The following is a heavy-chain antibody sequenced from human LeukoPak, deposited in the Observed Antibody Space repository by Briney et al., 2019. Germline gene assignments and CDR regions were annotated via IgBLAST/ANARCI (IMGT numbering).Heavy chain of an antibody. J-gene: IGHJ4*02. D-gene: IGHD6-13*01. CDR3: ARSDPYSSSHRFDY. V-gene: IGHV1-3*03. CDR1: GYTFTSYA. CDR2: INAGNGNT. Sequence: ASVKVSCKASGYTFTSYAMHWVRQAPGQRLEWMGWINAGNGNTKYSQEFQGRVTITRDTSASTAYMELSSLRSEDMAVYYCARSDPYSSSHRFDYWGQGTLVTVSS.